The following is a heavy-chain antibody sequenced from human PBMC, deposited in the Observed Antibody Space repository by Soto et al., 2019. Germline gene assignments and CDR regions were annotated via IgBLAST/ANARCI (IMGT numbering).Heavy chain of an antibody. Sequence: EMQLVQSGGGLVKPGGSLRLSCVASRFNFSAAWLNWIRQAPGKGLEWVGRIKPKSEGETADYTAPVRGRFTISRDDSQNTLHLQMDRLKTEDTAVYYCATVPHSSGPTWGLGVLVTVSS. V-gene: IGHV3-15*07. J-gene: IGHJ4*02. D-gene: IGHD6-19*01. CDR3: ATVPHSSGPT. CDR2: IKPKSEGETA. CDR1: RFNFSAAW.